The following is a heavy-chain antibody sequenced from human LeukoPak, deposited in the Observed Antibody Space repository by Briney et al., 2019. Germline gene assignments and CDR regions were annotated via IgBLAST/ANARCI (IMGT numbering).Heavy chain of an antibody. CDR2: IYYSGST. D-gene: IGHD1-1*01. CDR1: GGSVSSGRYY. V-gene: IGHV4-61*01. CDR3: ARGELAPSGLNY. J-gene: IGHJ4*02. Sequence: KSSETLSLTCTVSGGSVSSGRYYWSWIRQPPGKGLEWIGYIYYSGSTNYNPSLKSPVTISVDTSKNQFSLKLSSVTAADTAVYYCARGELAPSGLNYWGQGTLVTVSS.